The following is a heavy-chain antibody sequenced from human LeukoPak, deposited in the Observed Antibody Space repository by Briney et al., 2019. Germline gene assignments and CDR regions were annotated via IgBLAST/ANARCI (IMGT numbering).Heavy chain of an antibody. CDR3: ARYDSSTSFDY. CDR1: GGSFSGYY. D-gene: IGHD2-2*01. CDR2: INHSGST. Sequence: SETLSLTCAVYGGSFSGYYWSWIRQPPGKGLEWIGEINHSGSTNYNPSLKSRVTISVDTSKNQFSLKLSSVTAADTAVYYCARYDSSTSFDYWGQGTLVTVSS. V-gene: IGHV4-34*01. J-gene: IGHJ4*02.